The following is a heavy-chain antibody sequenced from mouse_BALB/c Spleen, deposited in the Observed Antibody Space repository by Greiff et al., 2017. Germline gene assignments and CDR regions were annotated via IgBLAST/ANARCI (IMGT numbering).Heavy chain of an antibody. J-gene: IGHJ4*01. Sequence: VQLQQPGAELVMPGASVKMSCKASGYTFTDYWMHWVKQRPGQGLEWIGAIDTSDSYTSYNQKFKGKATLTVDESSSTAYMQLSSLTSEDSAVYYCARELYAGAMDYWGQGTSVTVSS. CDR3: ARELYAGAMDY. CDR2: IDTSDSYT. V-gene: IGHV1-69*01. CDR1: GYTFTDYW. D-gene: IGHD1-1*01.